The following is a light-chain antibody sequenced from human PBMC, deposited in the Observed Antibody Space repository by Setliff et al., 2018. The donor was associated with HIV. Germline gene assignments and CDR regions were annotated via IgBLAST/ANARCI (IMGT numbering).Light chain of an antibody. CDR2: AAS. V-gene: IGKV1-9*01. Sequence: DIQLTQSPSFLSASVGDRVTITCRASQGISSYLAWYQQKPGEAPKLLIYAASTLQSGVPSRFSGSGSGTEFTLTIISLQPEDFATYYCQQFNSYLTFGPGTKVDIK. CDR3: QQFNSYLT. J-gene: IGKJ3*01. CDR1: QGISSY.